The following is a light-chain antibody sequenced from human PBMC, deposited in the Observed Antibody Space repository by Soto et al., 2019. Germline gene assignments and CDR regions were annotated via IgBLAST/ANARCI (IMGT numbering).Light chain of an antibody. CDR1: SGHNSYA. CDR3: QTWSTDIRV. V-gene: IGLV4-69*01. CDR2: VNSDGSH. Sequence: QLVLTQSPSASASLGASVKLTCTLSSGHNSYAIAWHQQQPEKGPRYLMKVNSDGSHSKGDGIPDRFSGSSSGAERYLTISGLQSEDEADYYCQTWSTDIRVFGGGTKLTVL. J-gene: IGLJ3*02.